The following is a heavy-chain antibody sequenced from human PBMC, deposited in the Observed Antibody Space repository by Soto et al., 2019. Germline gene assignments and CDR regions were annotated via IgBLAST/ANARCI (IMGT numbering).Heavy chain of an antibody. V-gene: IGHV3-23*01. CDR2: VTGSGESA. J-gene: IGHJ4*02. D-gene: IGHD3-16*01. CDR3: AKDQWFYDNVWGSLRYPYYFDL. CDR1: GFTFSSYA. Sequence: PGGSLRLSXGGSGFTFSSYAMSWVRQAPGKGLEWVSGVTGSGESAYYADSVKGRFSISRDNSKKTLYLQMESLRAEDTAVYFCAKDQWFYDNVWGSLRYPYYFDLWGQGTLVTVSS.